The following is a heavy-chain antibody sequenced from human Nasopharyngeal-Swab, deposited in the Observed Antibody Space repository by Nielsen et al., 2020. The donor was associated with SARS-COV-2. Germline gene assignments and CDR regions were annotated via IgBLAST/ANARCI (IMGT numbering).Heavy chain of an antibody. CDR1: GFTFSAFG. Sequence: GESLKISCAASGFTFSAFGLHWVRQAPGKGLEWITIISYDGSDKNYADSVRGRFTISRDNSKNTIYLHMTRLRAEDTAVYFCARGPQDPYMVDDAFDIWGQGTMVTVSS. V-gene: IGHV3-30*03. CDR3: ARGPQDPYMVDDAFDI. J-gene: IGHJ3*02. D-gene: IGHD2-15*01. CDR2: ISYDGSDK.